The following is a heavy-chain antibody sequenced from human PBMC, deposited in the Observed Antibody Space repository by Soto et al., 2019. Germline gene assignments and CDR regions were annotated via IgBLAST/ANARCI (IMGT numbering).Heavy chain of an antibody. Sequence: QVQLVESGGGVVQPGRSLRLSCAASGFTFSSYGMHWVRQAPGKGLEWVAVISYDGSNKYYADSVKGRFTISRDNSKNTLYLQMNSLRAEDTAVYYCAKGRWGGYSSGWGDYWGQGTLVTVSS. CDR2: ISYDGSNK. D-gene: IGHD6-19*01. J-gene: IGHJ4*02. CDR1: GFTFSSYG. CDR3: AKGRWGGYSSGWGDY. V-gene: IGHV3-30*18.